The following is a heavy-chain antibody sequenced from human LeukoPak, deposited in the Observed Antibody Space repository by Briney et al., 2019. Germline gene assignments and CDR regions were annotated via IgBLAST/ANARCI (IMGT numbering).Heavy chain of an antibody. J-gene: IGHJ5*02. V-gene: IGHV4-59*01. CDR2: IYYSGST. Sequence: SETLSLTCTVSGGSISSYYWSWIRQPPGKGLEWIGYIYYSGSTNYNPSLKSQVTISVDTSKNQFSLKLSSVTAADTAVYYCARVGYCSSTSCYTGWFDPWGQGTLVTVSS. D-gene: IGHD2-2*02. CDR1: GGSISSYY. CDR3: ARVGYCSSTSCYTGWFDP.